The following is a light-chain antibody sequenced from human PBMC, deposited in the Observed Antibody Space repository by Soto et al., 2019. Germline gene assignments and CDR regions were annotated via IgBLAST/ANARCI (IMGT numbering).Light chain of an antibody. Sequence: EVVMTQSPATLSVSPGERATLSCRASQTVSRNLAWYQQRPGQAPRLLIYDISNRAAGVPARFSGSGSETEFTLTISGLQPDDFATYYCQQYRTYRTFGQGTKVDI. V-gene: IGKV3-15*01. CDR1: QTVSRN. CDR3: QQYRTYRT. CDR2: DIS. J-gene: IGKJ1*01.